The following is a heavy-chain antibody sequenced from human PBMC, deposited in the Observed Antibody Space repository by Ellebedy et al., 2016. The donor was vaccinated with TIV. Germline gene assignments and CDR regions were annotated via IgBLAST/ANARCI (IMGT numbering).Heavy chain of an antibody. D-gene: IGHD5-12*01. J-gene: IGHJ2*01. Sequence: GGSLRLXXTVSGGSISSYYWSWIRQPPGKGLEWVSAISGGGGSTYYADSVKGRFTFSRDNSKNTLYLQMNSLRAEDTAVYYCAKMGDGGYDGFRSYWYFDLWGRGTLVTVSS. CDR2: ISGGGGST. CDR3: AKMGDGGYDGFRSYWYFDL. CDR1: GGSISSYY. V-gene: IGHV3-23*01.